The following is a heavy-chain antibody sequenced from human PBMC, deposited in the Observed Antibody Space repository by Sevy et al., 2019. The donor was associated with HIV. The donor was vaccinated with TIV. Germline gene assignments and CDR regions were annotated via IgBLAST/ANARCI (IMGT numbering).Heavy chain of an antibody. D-gene: IGHD3-10*01. CDR3: AKAKDGSVGYYNVYYNGMDV. V-gene: IGHV3-23*01. J-gene: IGHJ6*02. CDR1: GFSFTSYA. Sequence: GSLRLSCAASGFSFTSYAMNWVRQAPGKGLEWVSTISGSGDNTYFADSVKGRFTISRENFKSTLYLQMNSLRAEDTAVYYCAKAKDGSVGYYNVYYNGMDVWGQGTTVTVSS. CDR2: ISGSGDNT.